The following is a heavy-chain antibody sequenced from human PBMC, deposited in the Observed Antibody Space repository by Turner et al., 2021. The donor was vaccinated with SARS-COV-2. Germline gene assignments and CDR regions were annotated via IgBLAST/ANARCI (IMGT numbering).Heavy chain of an antibody. D-gene: IGHD2-21*02. J-gene: IGHJ6*02. CDR1: GFTFSHYT. V-gene: IGHV3-21*01. CDR2: ISSNGNYI. Sequence: EVQLVESGGGLVKPGGSLRLSCEASGFTFSHYTMIWVRQAPGKGLEWVSSISSNGNYIYYADSVGGRFTISRDNAWNSVSLQMSSLRAEDTAIYYCAKEGGAGAYCGGDCHSYYGMDVWGQGTTVTVSS. CDR3: AKEGGAGAYCGGDCHSYYGMDV.